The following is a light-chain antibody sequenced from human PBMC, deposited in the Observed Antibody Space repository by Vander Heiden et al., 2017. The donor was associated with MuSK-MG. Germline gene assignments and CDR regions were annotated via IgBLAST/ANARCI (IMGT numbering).Light chain of an antibody. Sequence: DIQMTQSPSSLSASVGDRVTITCRASQSISSYLNWYQQKPGKAPKLLIYAASSLQSGVPSTVSGSGSGTDFTVAVSSLQPEDYATYDCYLIGSGTK. V-gene: IGKV1-39*01. CDR3: YL. CDR2: AAS. J-gene: IGKJ4*01. CDR1: QSISSY.